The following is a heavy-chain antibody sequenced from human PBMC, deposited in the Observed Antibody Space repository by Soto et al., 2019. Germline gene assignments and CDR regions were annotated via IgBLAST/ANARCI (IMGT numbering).Heavy chain of an antibody. Sequence: ASVKVSCKASGYTFTSYDINWVRQATGQGLEWMGWMNPNSGNTGYAQKFQGRVTMTRNTSISTAYMELSSLRSEDTAVYYCARGTLSPGYDSGLYYYYYYMDVRGKGTTVTVSS. CDR3: ARGTLSPGYDSGLYYYYYYMDV. D-gene: IGHD5-12*01. J-gene: IGHJ6*03. CDR2: MNPNSGNT. CDR1: GYTFTSYD. V-gene: IGHV1-8*01.